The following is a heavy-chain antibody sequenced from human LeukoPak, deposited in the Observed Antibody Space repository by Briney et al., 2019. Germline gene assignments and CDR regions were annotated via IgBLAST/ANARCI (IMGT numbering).Heavy chain of an antibody. CDR2: ISSSGRTI. CDR3: ARDLEGYCSGGSCYAAGSDY. V-gene: IGHV3-11*01. D-gene: IGHD2-15*01. CDR1: GFTFSDYY. Sequence: GGSLRLSCAASGFTFSDYYMSWIRQAPGKGLEWVSYISSSGRTIYYADSVKGRFTISRDNAKNSLYLQMNSLRAEDTAVYYCARDLEGYCSGGSCYAAGSDYWGRGTLVTVSS. J-gene: IGHJ4*02.